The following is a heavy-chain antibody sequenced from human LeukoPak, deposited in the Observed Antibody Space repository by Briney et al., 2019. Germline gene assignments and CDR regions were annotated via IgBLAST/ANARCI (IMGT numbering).Heavy chain of an antibody. V-gene: IGHV4-34*01. CDR1: GGSIRGYY. Sequence: SETLSLTCAVYGGSIRGYYWSWIRQPRGKGLEWIGEINHSGSTNYNPSLKSRVIISVDTSKKQFSLKLSSVTAADTAVYYCARTRGYAFDYWGQGTLVTVSS. CDR3: ARTRGYAFDY. CDR2: INHSGST. D-gene: IGHD5-18*01. J-gene: IGHJ4*02.